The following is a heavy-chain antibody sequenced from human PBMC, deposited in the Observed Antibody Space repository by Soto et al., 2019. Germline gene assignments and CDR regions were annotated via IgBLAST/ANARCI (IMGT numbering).Heavy chain of an antibody. J-gene: IGHJ4*02. Sequence: QVHLVQSGAEVKKPGASVKVSCKASGYTFTSYDINWVRQAAGQGPEWMGWMKPSSGNTGYAQKFQGRVTMTRDTSISTAYMELNSLRSEDTAVYYCARAVVGTGELSFGYWGQGTLVTVSS. CDR3: ARAVVGTGELSFGY. CDR1: GYTFTSYD. D-gene: IGHD3-16*02. V-gene: IGHV1-8*01. CDR2: MKPSSGNT.